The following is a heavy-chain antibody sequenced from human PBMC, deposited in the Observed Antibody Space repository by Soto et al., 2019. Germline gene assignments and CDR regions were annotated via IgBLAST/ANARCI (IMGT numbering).Heavy chain of an antibody. Sequence: QVRLVRFGAEVRNPGSSGKVSCKPSGVSLRALPTSWVRQAPGQGLKGMGGVIPVFQKAHYAPRFQARVTITADTSTNTAYMELNYLTNEDTAVYYCARDTDFYYAPSGYYVPKGLDPWGQGTLLTVSS. CDR2: VIPVFQKA. CDR1: GVSLRALP. J-gene: IGHJ5*02. CDR3: ARDTDFYYAPSGYYVPKGLDP. V-gene: IGHV1-69*06. D-gene: IGHD3-22*01.